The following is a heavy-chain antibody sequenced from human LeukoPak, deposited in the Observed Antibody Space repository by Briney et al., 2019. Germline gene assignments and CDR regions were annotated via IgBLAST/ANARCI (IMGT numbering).Heavy chain of an antibody. V-gene: IGHV1-8*01. D-gene: IGHD2-15*01. J-gene: IGHJ4*02. CDR2: MNPNSDNT. CDR1: GYTFTSYD. Sequence: ASVKVSCKASGYTFTSYDINWVRQTTGQGLEWMGWMNPNSDNTGYAQKFQGRVTMTRNSSITTAYMELSSLRSEDTAVYYCARRHGRCSDGSCYYPDYWGQGTLVTVSS. CDR3: ARRHGRCSDGSCYYPDY.